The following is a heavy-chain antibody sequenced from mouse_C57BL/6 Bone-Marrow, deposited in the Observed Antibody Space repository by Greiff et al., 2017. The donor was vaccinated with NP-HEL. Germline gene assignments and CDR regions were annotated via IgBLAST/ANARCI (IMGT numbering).Heavy chain of an antibody. CDR2: INPSNGGT. CDR3: AREGLRRRRYWYFDV. Sequence: QVQLQQPGTELVKPGASVKLSCKASGYTFTSYWMHWVKQRPGQGLEWIGNINPSNGGTNYNEKFKSKATLTVDKSSSTAYMQLSSLTSEDSAVYYCAREGLRRRRYWYFDVWGTGTTVTVSS. J-gene: IGHJ1*03. V-gene: IGHV1-53*01. D-gene: IGHD2-4*01. CDR1: GYTFTSYW.